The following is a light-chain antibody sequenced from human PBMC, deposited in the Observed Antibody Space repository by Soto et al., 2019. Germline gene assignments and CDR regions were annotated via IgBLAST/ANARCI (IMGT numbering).Light chain of an antibody. Sequence: QSVLTQPRSVSGSPGQSVTISCTGTSSDVGGYNYVSWYQQHPGKAPKLMIYDVSKRPSGVPDRFSGSKSGNTASLTISGLQAEDEADYYCCSYAGSSFWVFGGGTKLPVL. V-gene: IGLV2-11*01. CDR1: SSDVGGYNY. CDR3: CSYAGSSFWV. CDR2: DVS. J-gene: IGLJ3*02.